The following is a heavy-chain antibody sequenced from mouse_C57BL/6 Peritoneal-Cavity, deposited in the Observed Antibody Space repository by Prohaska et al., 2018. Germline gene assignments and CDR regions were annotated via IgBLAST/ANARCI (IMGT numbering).Heavy chain of an antibody. J-gene: IGHJ1*03. CDR1: GLTFSGFW. CDR3: MRYGNYWYFDV. V-gene: IGHV11-2*01. D-gene: IGHD2-1*01. CDR2: INSDGMSI. Sequence: EVQLLETGGGLVQPGGSRGLSCEGSGLTFSGFWMSWVRQTPGKTLEWIGDINSDGMSINYAPSIKDRFTIFRDNDKSTLYLQMSNVRSEDTATYFCMRYGNYWYFDVWGTGTTVTVSS.